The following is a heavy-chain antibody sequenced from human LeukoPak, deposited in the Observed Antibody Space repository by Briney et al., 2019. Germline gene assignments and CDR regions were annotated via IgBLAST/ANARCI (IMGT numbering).Heavy chain of an antibody. CDR2: ILPDGSQK. J-gene: IGHJ4*02. CDR1: GFTFDDSG. V-gene: IGHV3-7*01. D-gene: IGHD6-13*01. CDR3: GRLAHNAWYAIDF. Sequence: SGGSLRLSCTASGFTFDDSGMSWVRQAPGKGLEWLANILPDGSQKYYVDSVKGRFTISRDNPKNSLYLQINNLKAEDTAVYYCGRLAHNAWYAIDFWGQGALVTVSS.